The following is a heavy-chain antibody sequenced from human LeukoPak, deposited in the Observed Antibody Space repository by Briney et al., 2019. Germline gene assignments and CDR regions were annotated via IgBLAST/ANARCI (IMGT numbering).Heavy chain of an antibody. D-gene: IGHD2-2*01. CDR2: ISSSGSTI. Sequence: GGSLRLSCAASGFTFSDYYMSWIRQAPGKGLEWVSYISSSGSTIYYADSVKGRFTISRDNSKNTLYLQMNSLRAEDTAVYYCAKDTDIVVAGGAFDIWGQGTMVTVSS. V-gene: IGHV3-11*04. CDR3: AKDTDIVVAGGAFDI. J-gene: IGHJ3*02. CDR1: GFTFSDYY.